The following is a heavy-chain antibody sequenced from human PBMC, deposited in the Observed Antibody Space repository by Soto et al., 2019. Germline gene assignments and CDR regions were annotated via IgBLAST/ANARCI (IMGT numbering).Heavy chain of an antibody. Sequence: EVQLLESGGGLVQPGGSLSLSCAASGFTFSSYAMSWVRQAPGKGLEWFSAISGSGGSTYYADSVKGRFTISRDNSKNTLYLQMNSLRAEDTAVYYCAKVGGEGYCSSTSCYYFDYWGQGTLVTVSS. D-gene: IGHD2-2*01. V-gene: IGHV3-23*01. CDR3: AKVGGEGYCSSTSCYYFDY. J-gene: IGHJ4*02. CDR1: GFTFSSYA. CDR2: ISGSGGST.